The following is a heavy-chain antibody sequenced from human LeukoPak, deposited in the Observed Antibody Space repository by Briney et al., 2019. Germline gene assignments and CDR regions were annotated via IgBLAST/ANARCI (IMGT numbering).Heavy chain of an antibody. CDR3: AKDWGSGGWYNYFDP. Sequence: GGSLRLSCAASGFTFSSYAMSWVRQAPGKGPEWVAMIAYHGNSEYYGDSVKGRFTISRDNSKNTLYLQMNSLRVEDTAVYHCAKDWGSGGWYNYFDPWGQGTLVTVSS. J-gene: IGHJ5*02. CDR1: GFTFSSYA. CDR2: IAYHGNSE. V-gene: IGHV3-30*18. D-gene: IGHD6-19*01.